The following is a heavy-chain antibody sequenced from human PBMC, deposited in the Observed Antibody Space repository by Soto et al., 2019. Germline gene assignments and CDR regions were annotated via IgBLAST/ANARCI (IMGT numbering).Heavy chain of an antibody. CDR1: GFPFSSYW. J-gene: IGHJ6*03. V-gene: IGHV3-74*01. D-gene: IGHD3-16*01. CDR2: IKYDGTIT. CDR3: LRGAKGGSYVDV. Sequence: EVQLVESGGGSVQPGESLRLSCAASGFPFSSYWIHWVRQAPGKGLVWVSRIKYDGTITNYADSLKGRLTISRDNAENTVYLQMNSLRVEDTAVYYCLRGAKGGSYVDVWGKGTTVTVSS.